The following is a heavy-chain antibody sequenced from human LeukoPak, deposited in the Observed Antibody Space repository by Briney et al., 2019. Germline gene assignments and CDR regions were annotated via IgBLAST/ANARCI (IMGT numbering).Heavy chain of an antibody. CDR2: ISAYNGNT. Sequence: ASVKVSCKASGYTFTSYGISWVRQAPGQGLEWMGWISAYNGNTNYAQKLQGRVTMTTDTSTSTAYMELRSLRSEETAVYCCARDYSGVGWFDRGGEGTLVTVSS. J-gene: IGHJ5*02. V-gene: IGHV1-18*01. D-gene: IGHD4-11*01. CDR3: ARDYSGVGWFDR. CDR1: GYTFTSYG.